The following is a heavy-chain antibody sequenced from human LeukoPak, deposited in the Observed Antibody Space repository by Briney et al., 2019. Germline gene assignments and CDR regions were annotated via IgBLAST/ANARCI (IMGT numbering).Heavy chain of an antibody. D-gene: IGHD2-21*02. Sequence: PGGSLRLSCTGSGFTFSNFAMTWVRQAPGKGLEWVSVIYSGGSTYYADSVKGRLTISRDNSKNTLYLQMNSLRAEDTAVYYCARDACGGDCYGLDYWGQGTLVTVSS. J-gene: IGHJ4*02. CDR1: GFTFSNFA. CDR3: ARDACGGDCYGLDY. CDR2: IYSGGST. V-gene: IGHV3-53*01.